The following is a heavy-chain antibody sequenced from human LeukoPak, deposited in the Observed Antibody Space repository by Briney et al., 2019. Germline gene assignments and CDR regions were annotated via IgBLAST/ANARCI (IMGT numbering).Heavy chain of an antibody. J-gene: IGHJ4*02. D-gene: IGHD5-18*01. Sequence: GGSLTLSCAASGFTFSSYSMNWVRQAPGKGLEWVAYISSSSSTIYYADPVKGRFTISRDNAKNSLYLQMNSLRAEDTAVYYCARDIYSYGLGFDYWGQGTLVTVSS. CDR2: ISSSSSTI. CDR1: GFTFSSYS. CDR3: ARDIYSYGLGFDY. V-gene: IGHV3-48*01.